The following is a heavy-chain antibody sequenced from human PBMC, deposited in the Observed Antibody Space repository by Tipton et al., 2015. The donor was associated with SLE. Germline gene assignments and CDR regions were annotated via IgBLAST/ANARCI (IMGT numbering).Heavy chain of an antibody. Sequence: TLSLTCTVSGASISSYYWSWIRQPAGKGLEWIGRIHVSGSSDYISSLKSRVTMSVDTSKNQFSLKLTSVTAADTAVYYCATGVNSGWYDFDFWGQGSLVTVSS. D-gene: IGHD6-19*01. V-gene: IGHV4-4*07. CDR2: IHVSGSS. CDR1: GASISSYY. CDR3: ATGVNSGWYDFDF. J-gene: IGHJ4*02.